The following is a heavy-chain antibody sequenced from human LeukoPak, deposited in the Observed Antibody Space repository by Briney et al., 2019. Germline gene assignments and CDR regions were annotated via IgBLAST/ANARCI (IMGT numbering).Heavy chain of an antibody. CDR3: ARRLGYSQPETGPLGY. D-gene: IGHD5-18*01. J-gene: IGHJ4*02. CDR1: GYSFTSYW. CDR2: IYPGDSDT. V-gene: IGHV5-51*01. Sequence: GESLKISCKGSGYSFTSYWIGWVRQMPGKGLEWMGIIYPGDSDTRYIPSFQGQVTISADKSISTAYLQWSSLKASDTAMYYCARRLGYSQPETGPLGYWGQGTLVTVSS.